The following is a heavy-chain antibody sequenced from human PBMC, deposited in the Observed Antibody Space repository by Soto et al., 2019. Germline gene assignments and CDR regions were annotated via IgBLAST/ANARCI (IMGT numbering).Heavy chain of an antibody. Sequence: QVQLQQWGAGLLKPSETLSLTCAVYGGSFSGYYWTWIRQPPGTGLEWIGEINHSGSTNYNPSLKSQVTISVDTSKNPFSLKLTSVTAADPAVYYCARDKITGLFDYWGQGTLVTVSS. D-gene: IGHD2-8*02. CDR3: ARDKITGLFDY. J-gene: IGHJ4*02. V-gene: IGHV4-34*01. CDR1: GGSFSGYY. CDR2: INHSGST.